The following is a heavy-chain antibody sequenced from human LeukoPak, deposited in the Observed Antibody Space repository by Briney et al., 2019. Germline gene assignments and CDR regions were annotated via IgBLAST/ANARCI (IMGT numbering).Heavy chain of an antibody. Sequence: ASVKVSCKASGGTFSSYAISWVRQAPGQGLEWMGGIIPIFGTANYAQKFQGRVTITTDESTSTAYMELSSLRCEDTAVYYCARVREGGAAFDIWGQGTMVTVSS. CDR3: ARVREGGAAFDI. J-gene: IGHJ3*02. D-gene: IGHD1-26*01. CDR1: GGTFSSYA. CDR2: IIPIFGTA. V-gene: IGHV1-69*05.